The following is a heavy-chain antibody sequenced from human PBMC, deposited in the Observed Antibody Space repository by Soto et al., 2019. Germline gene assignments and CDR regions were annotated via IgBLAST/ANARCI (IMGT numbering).Heavy chain of an antibody. CDR1: GGSISSYY. Sequence: QVQLQESGPGLVKPSETLSLTCTVSGGSISSYYWSWIRQPPGKGLEWIGYIYYSGSTNYNPSLXGXGXLXXDTSKNQFAPKLSPVTAADTAVYYCASRDGAGFDSRGRGTLVTVCS. CDR3: ASRDGAGFDS. J-gene: IGHJ4*02. V-gene: IGHV4-59*08. CDR2: IYYSGST.